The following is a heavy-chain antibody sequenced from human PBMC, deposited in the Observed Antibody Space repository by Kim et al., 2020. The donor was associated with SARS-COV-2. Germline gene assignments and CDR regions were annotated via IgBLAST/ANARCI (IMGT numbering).Heavy chain of an antibody. J-gene: IGHJ5*02. CDR2: INPSGGST. Sequence: ASVKVSCKASGYTFTSYYIHWVRQAPGQGLEWMGIINPSGGSTDYAQKFQGRVTITRDTSTSAVYMDLSSLKSEDTAVYYCARGYYGSGTYYNPNCFDAWGQGTLVTVSS. CDR3: ARGYYGSGTYYNPNCFDA. D-gene: IGHD3-10*01. CDR1: GYTFTSYY. V-gene: IGHV1-46*01.